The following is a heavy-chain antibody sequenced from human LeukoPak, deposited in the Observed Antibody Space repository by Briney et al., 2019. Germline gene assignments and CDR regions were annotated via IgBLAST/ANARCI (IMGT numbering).Heavy chain of an antibody. CDR1: GVAFRGDY. J-gene: IGHJ4*02. Sequence: SETLSLTCALYGVAFRGDYWSWIRQPPGTGLGWIGEINHSGSTNYNPSLKSRVTISVDTSKIQFSLKLSSVTAADTAVYYCARGADCSSTSCYLSWGQGTLVTVSS. CDR2: INHSGST. CDR3: ARGADCSSTSCYLS. D-gene: IGHD2-2*01. V-gene: IGHV4-34*01.